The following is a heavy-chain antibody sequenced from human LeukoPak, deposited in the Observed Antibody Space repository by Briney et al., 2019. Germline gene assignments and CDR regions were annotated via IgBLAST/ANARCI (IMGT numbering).Heavy chain of an antibody. Sequence: SGTLSLTCAVSGYSISSGYYWGWIRQPPGKGLEWIGSIYHSGSTYYNPSLKSRVTISVDTSKNQFSLKLSSVTAADTAVYYCARLLGRTFYYMDVWGKGTTVTVSS. CDR3: ARLLGRTFYYMDV. CDR1: GYSISSGYY. CDR2: IYHSGST. J-gene: IGHJ6*03. D-gene: IGHD2-2*01. V-gene: IGHV4-38-2*01.